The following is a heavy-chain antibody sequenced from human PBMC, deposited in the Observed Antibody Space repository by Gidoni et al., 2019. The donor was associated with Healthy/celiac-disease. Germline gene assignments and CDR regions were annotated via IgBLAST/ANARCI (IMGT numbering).Heavy chain of an antibody. V-gene: IGHV3-7*03. Sequence: EVQLVASGGGVVQPGGSLRLSCAAYGFTFSSYWISWFRQAPGKGLEWVANIRQDGSEKYYVDSVKGLFTISRDNAKNSLSLQMNSLRAVDTAVYYCARRAVPAAMGGWFDPWGQGTLVTVSS. CDR3: ARRAVPAAMGGWFDP. D-gene: IGHD2-2*01. CDR2: IRQDGSEK. J-gene: IGHJ5*02. CDR1: GFTFSSYW.